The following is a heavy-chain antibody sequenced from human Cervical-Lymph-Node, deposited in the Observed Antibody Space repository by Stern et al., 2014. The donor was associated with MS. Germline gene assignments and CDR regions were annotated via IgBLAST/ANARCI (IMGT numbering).Heavy chain of an antibody. CDR2: MKPSDGST. D-gene: IGHD6-19*01. J-gene: IGHJ4*02. CDR3: ARGLRDNNGWYHFDY. CDR1: GYTFSSYD. V-gene: IGHV1-46*01. Sequence: VQLVQSGAEGKEPGASVKVSCKASGYTFSSYDMHWVRQAPGPGLEGMGIMKPSDGSTTYAQKFQGRVATTRDTSTSTAYMELSSLRSEDTAVYYCARGLRDNNGWYHFDYWGQGSLVTVSS.